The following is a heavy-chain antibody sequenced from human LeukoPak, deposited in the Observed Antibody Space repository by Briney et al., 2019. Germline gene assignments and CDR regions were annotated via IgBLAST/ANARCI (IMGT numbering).Heavy chain of an antibody. CDR2: MNPKSGGT. V-gene: IGHV1-2*02. Sequence: ASLKVSCKSSGYSFSAYYIHWVRQAPGQGLEWMGWMNPKSGGTKYAQTFQGRVTLTRDTSISTAYLELSSLRSEDTAVYYCARGGDSTALFDPWGQGTLVTVSS. CDR3: ARGGDSTALFDP. J-gene: IGHJ5*02. D-gene: IGHD3-16*01. CDR1: GYSFSAYY.